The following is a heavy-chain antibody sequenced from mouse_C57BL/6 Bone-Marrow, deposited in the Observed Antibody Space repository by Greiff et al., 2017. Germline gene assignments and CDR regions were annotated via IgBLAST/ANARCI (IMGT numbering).Heavy chain of an antibody. V-gene: IGHV1-55*01. CDR1: GYTFTSYW. CDR3: AWMVTAWFAY. Sequence: QVQLQQPGAELVKPGASVKMSCKASGYTFTSYWITWVKQRPGQGLEWIGGIYPGSGSTNYNAKFKSKATLTVDTSSSTAYMQLSSLTSEDAAVYYCAWMVTAWFAYWGQGTLVTVSA. J-gene: IGHJ3*01. CDR2: IYPGSGST. D-gene: IGHD2-2*01.